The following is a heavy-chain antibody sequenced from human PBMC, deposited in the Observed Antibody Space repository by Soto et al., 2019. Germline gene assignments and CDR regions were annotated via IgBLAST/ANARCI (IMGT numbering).Heavy chain of an antibody. J-gene: IGHJ6*02. Sequence: ASVKVSCKASGYTFTSYYMHWVRQAPGQGLEWMGIINPSGGSTSYAQKFQGRVTMTRDTSTSTVYMELSSLRSEDTAVYYCARDRENYYDSSGYWSHYYGMDVWGQGTTVTVS. D-gene: IGHD3-22*01. CDR1: GYTFTSYY. V-gene: IGHV1-46*01. CDR2: INPSGGST. CDR3: ARDRENYYDSSGYWSHYYGMDV.